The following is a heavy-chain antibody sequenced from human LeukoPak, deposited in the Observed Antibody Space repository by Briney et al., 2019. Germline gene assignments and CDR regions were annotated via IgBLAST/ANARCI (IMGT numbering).Heavy chain of an antibody. Sequence: SETLSLTCTVSGVSISSYYWSWIRQPPGKGLEWIGYIYYSGSTNYNPSLKSRVTISVDTSKNQFSLKLSSVTAADTAVYYCARLLDYWFDPWGQGTLVTVFS. V-gene: IGHV4-59*08. D-gene: IGHD3/OR15-3a*01. CDR2: IYYSGST. CDR1: GVSISSYY. J-gene: IGHJ5*02. CDR3: ARLLDYWFDP.